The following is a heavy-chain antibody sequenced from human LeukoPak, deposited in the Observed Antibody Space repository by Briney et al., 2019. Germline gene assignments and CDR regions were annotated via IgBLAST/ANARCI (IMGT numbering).Heavy chain of an antibody. CDR2: TYYSGST. Sequence: SETLSLTCTVSGGSVSSYYWSWIRQPPGKGLEWIGYTYYSGSTNYNPSLKSRVTISVDTSKNQFSLKLSSVTAADTAVYYCARARIAARANWFDPWGQGTLVTVSS. CDR1: GGSVSSYY. CDR3: ARARIAARANWFDP. V-gene: IGHV4-59*02. J-gene: IGHJ5*02. D-gene: IGHD6-6*01.